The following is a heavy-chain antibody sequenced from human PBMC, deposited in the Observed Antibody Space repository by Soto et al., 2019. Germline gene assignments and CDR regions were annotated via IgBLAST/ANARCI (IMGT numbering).Heavy chain of an antibody. D-gene: IGHD2-15*01. V-gene: IGHV3-30*18. CDR1: GFTFSSYG. Sequence: QVQLVESGGGVVQPGRSLRLSCAASGFTFSSYGMHWVGQAPGKGLEWVAVISYDGSNKYYADSVKGRFTISRDNSKNTLYLQMNSLRAEDTAVYYCAKVYCSGCSCYGNWFDPWGQGTLVTVSS. CDR2: ISYDGSNK. J-gene: IGHJ5*02. CDR3: AKVYCSGCSCYGNWFDP.